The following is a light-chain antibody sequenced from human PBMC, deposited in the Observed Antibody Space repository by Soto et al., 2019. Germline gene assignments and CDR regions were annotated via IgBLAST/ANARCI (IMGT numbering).Light chain of an antibody. CDR3: AAWDDSLSGRL. CDR1: SSNIGSNY. J-gene: IGLJ3*02. CDR2: NNN. Sequence: QSVLTQPPSASGTPGQTGTISCSGSSSNIGSNYVYWYQQLPGTATKLLISNNNQRPSGVPGRFSGSRSGTSASLAITGLRSEDEAVYYCAAWDDSLSGRLFGGGTKLTVL. V-gene: IGLV1-47*02.